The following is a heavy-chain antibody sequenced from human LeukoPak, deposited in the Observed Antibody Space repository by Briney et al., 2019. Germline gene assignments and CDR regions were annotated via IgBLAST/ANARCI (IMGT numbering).Heavy chain of an antibody. CDR2: ISDSGGST. V-gene: IGHV3-23*01. J-gene: IGHJ4*02. Sequence: PGGSLRLSCAASGFTFSSYAMSWVRQAPGKGLEWVSAISDSGGSTYYADSVKGRFTISRDNSKNTLYLQMNSLRAEDTAVYYCAKSVWYQLLPFDYWGQGTLVTVSS. D-gene: IGHD2-2*01. CDR3: AKSVWYQLLPFDY. CDR1: GFTFSSYA.